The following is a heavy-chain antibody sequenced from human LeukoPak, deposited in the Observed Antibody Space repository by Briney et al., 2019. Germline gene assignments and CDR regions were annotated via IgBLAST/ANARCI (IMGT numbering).Heavy chain of an antibody. CDR1: GFTFSVYY. J-gene: IGHJ4*02. V-gene: IGHV4-59*01. CDR2: IFYSGYT. CDR3: ARSGSYDSSGYSNDY. D-gene: IGHD3-22*01. Sequence: KPGGSLRLSCAASGFTFSVYYMSWIRQPPGKGLEWIGYIFYSGYTNYNPSLRSRVTISVDTSKNHFSLKLSSVTAADTALYYCARSGSYDSSGYSNDYGGQGTLVSVSS.